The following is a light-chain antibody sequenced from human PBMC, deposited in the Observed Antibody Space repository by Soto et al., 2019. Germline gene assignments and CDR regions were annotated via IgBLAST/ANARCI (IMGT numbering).Light chain of an antibody. CDR2: DAS. V-gene: IGKV3-11*01. J-gene: IGKJ5*01. Sequence: EIVLTQSPATLSLSPVESATLSCRASQSVSSYLAWYQQKPGQAPRLLIYDASNRATGIPARFSGSGSGTDFTLTISSLEPEDFAVYYCQQRSNWPPSTFGQGTRLEIK. CDR3: QQRSNWPPST. CDR1: QSVSSY.